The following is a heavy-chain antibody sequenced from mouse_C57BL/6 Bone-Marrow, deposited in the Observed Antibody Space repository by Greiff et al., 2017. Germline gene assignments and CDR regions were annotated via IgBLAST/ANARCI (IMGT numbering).Heavy chain of an antibody. J-gene: IGHJ2*01. CDR1: GFNIKDYY. CDR2: IDPEDGDT. CDR3: TPVITTQVAGFDY. Sequence: VQLQQSGAELVRPGASVKLSCTASGFNIKDYYMHWVKQRPEQGLEWIGRIDPEDGDTEYAPKFQGKATMTADTSSNTAYLQLSSLTSEDTAVYYFTPVITTQVAGFDYWGQGTTLTVSS. D-gene: IGHD1-1*01. V-gene: IGHV14-1*01.